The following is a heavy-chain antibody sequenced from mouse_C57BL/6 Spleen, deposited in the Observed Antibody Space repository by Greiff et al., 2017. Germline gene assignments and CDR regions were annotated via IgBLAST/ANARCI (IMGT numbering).Heavy chain of an antibody. Sequence: QVQLQQPGAELVRPGSSVKLSCKASGYTFTSYWMDWVKQRPGQGLEWIGNIYPSDSETHYNQKFKDKATLTVDKSSSTAYMQLSSLTSEDSAVYYCAREGAYYSNSYYFDYWGQGTTLTVSS. J-gene: IGHJ2*01. D-gene: IGHD2-5*01. CDR3: AREGAYYSNSYYFDY. CDR1: GYTFTSYW. CDR2: IYPSDSET. V-gene: IGHV1-61*01.